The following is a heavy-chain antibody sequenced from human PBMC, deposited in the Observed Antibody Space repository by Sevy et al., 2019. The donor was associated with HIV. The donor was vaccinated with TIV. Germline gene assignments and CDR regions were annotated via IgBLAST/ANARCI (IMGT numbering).Heavy chain of an antibody. V-gene: IGHV1-18*01. D-gene: IGHD5-12*01. CDR2: ISAYNGNT. Sequence: ASVKVSCKASGYTFTSYGISWVRQAPGQGLEWMGWISAYNGNTNYAQKLQGRVTMTTDTSTSTAYMELRSLGSDDTAVYYCASAFTGGYGSGMDVWGQGTTVTVSS. CDR1: GYTFTSYG. CDR3: ASAFTGGYGSGMDV. J-gene: IGHJ6*02.